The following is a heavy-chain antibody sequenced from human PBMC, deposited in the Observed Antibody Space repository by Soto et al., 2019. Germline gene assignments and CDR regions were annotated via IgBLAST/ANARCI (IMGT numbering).Heavy chain of an antibody. J-gene: IGHJ4*02. CDR3: AHDSSGYLGFDY. Sequence: QITLKESGPTLVKPTQTLTLTCTFSGFSLSTSGVGVGWIRQPPGKALEWLALIYWDDDKRYSPSLKSRLTNTKDTSKNQVVLTMTNMDPVDTATYFYAHDSSGYLGFDYWGQGTLVIVSS. CDR1: GFSLSTSGVG. CDR2: IYWDDDK. V-gene: IGHV2-5*02. D-gene: IGHD3-22*01.